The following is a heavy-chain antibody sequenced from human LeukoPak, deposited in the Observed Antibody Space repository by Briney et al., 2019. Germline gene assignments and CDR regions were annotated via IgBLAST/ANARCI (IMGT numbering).Heavy chain of an antibody. J-gene: IGHJ4*02. V-gene: IGHV2-5*02. CDR3: AHKGPRRPFDY. CDR1: GFSLTTSGVG. Sequence: SGPTLVKPTQTLTLTCSFSGFSLTTSGVGVGWIRQPPGKALEWLALIYWDDDKRYSPSLKSRLTISKDTSKNQVVLTMTNMDPVDTATYYCAHKGPRRPFDYWGQGTLVTVSS. CDR2: IYWDDDK.